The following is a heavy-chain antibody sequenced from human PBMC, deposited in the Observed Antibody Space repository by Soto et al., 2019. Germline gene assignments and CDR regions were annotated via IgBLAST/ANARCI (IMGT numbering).Heavy chain of an antibody. CDR3: ARGDIVVVVAATDAFDI. CDR1: GFTFSSYW. D-gene: IGHD2-15*01. V-gene: IGHV3-7*01. CDR2: IKQDGSEK. Sequence: GGSLRLSCAASGFTFSSYWMSWVRQAPGKGLEWVANIKQDGSEKYYVDSVTGRFTISRDNAKNSLYLQMNSLRAEDTAVYYCARGDIVVVVAATDAFDIWGQGKMVTVSS. J-gene: IGHJ3*02.